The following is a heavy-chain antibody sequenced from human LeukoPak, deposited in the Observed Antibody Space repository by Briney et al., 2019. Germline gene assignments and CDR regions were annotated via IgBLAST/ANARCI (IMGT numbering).Heavy chain of an antibody. D-gene: IGHD3-9*01. V-gene: IGHV3-11*04. CDR1: GFTFSDYY. CDR3: ARVSGYFDWFSPNWFDP. Sequence: PGGSLRLSCAASGFTFSDYYMSWIRQAPGKGLEWVSYISSSGSTIYYADSVKGRFTISRDNAKNSLYLQMNSLRAEDTAVYYCARVSGYFDWFSPNWFDPWGQGTLVTVSS. J-gene: IGHJ5*02. CDR2: ISSSGSTI.